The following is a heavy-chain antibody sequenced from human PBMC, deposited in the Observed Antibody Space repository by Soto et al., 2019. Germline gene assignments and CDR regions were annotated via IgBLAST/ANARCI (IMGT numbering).Heavy chain of an antibody. Sequence: QVQLVQSGAEVKKPGASVKVSCKVSGYTLTELSMHWVRHAPGKALAWRGGFDPEGGETINAQKFQGRVNMTEDTSTATDYMELSSLRSEDTAVYYCATAIPYCSGGSCYVAYYYYSMDVWGEDTTVTVSS. CDR3: ATAIPYCSGGSCYVAYYYYSMDV. CDR2: FDPEGGET. J-gene: IGHJ6*04. CDR1: GYTLTELS. D-gene: IGHD2-15*01. V-gene: IGHV1-24*01.